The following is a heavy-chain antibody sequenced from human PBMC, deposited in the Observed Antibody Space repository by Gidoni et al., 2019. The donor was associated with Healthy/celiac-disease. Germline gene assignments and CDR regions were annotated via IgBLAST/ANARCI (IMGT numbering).Heavy chain of an antibody. J-gene: IGHJ6*02. Sequence: EVQLLESGGGLVQPGGSLRLSCAAAGFTVSSHSMSWVRQAPGKGLEWVSVIYSGGSTYYADSVKSRFTIYRDNSKNTLYLQMNSRRAEDTAVYYCASLIGYCSSTSCYSPQGYYYGMDVWGQGTTVTVSS. V-gene: IGHV3-66*01. CDR2: IYSGGST. D-gene: IGHD2-2*01. CDR3: ASLIGYCSSTSCYSPQGYYYGMDV. CDR1: GFTVSSHS.